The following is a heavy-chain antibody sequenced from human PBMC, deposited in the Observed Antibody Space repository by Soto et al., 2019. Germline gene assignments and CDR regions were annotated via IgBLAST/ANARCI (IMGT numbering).Heavy chain of an antibody. CDR2: INPKSGGT. Sequence: ATLNVSFEASGYSFTDYHIHCVLQAPGQGLEWLGRINPKSGGTSTAQKFQGWVTMTTGTSISTASMEPTRLTSDDTAIYYCARGDSTDCSNGVCSFFYNHDMDVWAQGTTVTVSS. CDR3: ARGDSTDCSNGVCSFFYNHDMDV. V-gene: IGHV1-2*04. D-gene: IGHD2-8*01. J-gene: IGHJ6*02. CDR1: GYSFTDYH.